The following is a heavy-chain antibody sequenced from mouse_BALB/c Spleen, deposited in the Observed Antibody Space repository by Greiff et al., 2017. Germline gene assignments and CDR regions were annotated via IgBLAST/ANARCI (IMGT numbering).Heavy chain of an antibody. CDR1: GYSITSDYA. D-gene: IGHD3-2*01. V-gene: IGHV3-2*02. J-gene: IGHJ4*01. CDR3: ARWTARALYAMDY. CDR2: ISYSGST. Sequence: EVKLQQSGPGLVKPSQSLSLTCTVTGYSITSDYAWNWIRQFPGNKLEWMGYISYSGSTSYNPSLKSRISITRDTSKNQFFLQLNSVTTEDTATYYCARWTARALYAMDYWGQGTSVTVSS.